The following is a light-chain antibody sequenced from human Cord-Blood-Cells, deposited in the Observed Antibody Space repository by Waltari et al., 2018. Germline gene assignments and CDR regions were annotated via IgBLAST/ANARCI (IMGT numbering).Light chain of an antibody. CDR1: KSGDKY. V-gene: IGLV3-1*01. J-gene: IGLJ2*01. CDR3: QAWDSSTVV. Sequence: SYELTPPPSVSVSPGQTASITCHGAKSGDKYACWYQQKPGQSPVLVIYQDSKRPSGIPERISGSNSGNTATLTISGTQAMDEADYYCQAWDSSTVVFGGGTKLTVL. CDR2: QDS.